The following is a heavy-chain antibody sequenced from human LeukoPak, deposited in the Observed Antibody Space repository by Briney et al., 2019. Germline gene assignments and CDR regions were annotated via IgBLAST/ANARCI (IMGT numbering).Heavy chain of an antibody. CDR2: INHSGST. D-gene: IGHD6-19*01. Sequence: SETLSLTCTVSGGSFSGYYWSWIRQPPGKGLEWIGEINHSGSTNYNPFLKSRVTISVDTSKNQFSLKLSSVTAADTAVYYCASRRSSGFRFRGYFDYWGQGTLVTVSS. CDR3: ASRRSSGFRFRGYFDY. V-gene: IGHV4-34*01. J-gene: IGHJ4*02. CDR1: GGSFSGYY.